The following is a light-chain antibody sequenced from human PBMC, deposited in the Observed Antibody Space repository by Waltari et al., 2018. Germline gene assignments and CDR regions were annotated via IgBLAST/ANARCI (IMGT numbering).Light chain of an antibody. CDR1: ALDKTY. J-gene: IGLJ3*02. V-gene: IGLV3-27*01. Sequence: SYELTQPSSVSVSPGHSIPPTFLGYALDKTYGWWFQQKPGQATVLVIYKDNERPSGIPERFSGSTSGTTVTLTISGAQVEDEADYYCYSPADNNLGVFGGGTKLTVL. CDR2: KDN. CDR3: YSPADNNLGV.